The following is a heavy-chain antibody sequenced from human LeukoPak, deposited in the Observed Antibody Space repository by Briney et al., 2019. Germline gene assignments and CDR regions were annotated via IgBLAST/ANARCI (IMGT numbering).Heavy chain of an antibody. D-gene: IGHD3-22*01. V-gene: IGHV3-48*03. CDR1: GFTFSSYE. J-gene: IGHJ4*02. Sequence: PGGSLRLSCAASGFTFSSYEMNWVRQAPGKGLEWVSYISSSGSAIYHADSLKGRFTTSRDNAKNSLYLQMNSLRAEDTAVYYCARDYYDSSGYHDYWGQGTLVTVSS. CDR3: ARDYYDSSGYHDY. CDR2: ISSSGSAI.